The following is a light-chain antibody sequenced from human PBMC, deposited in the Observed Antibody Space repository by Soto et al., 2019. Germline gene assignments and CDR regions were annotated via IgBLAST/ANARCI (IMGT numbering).Light chain of an antibody. J-gene: IGLJ1*01. CDR1: SSDVGSYDY. V-gene: IGLV2-14*03. CDR2: DVN. Sequence: QSVLTQPASVSGSPGQSITCSCTGTSSDVGSYDYVSWHQQHPGKAPKLIIYDVNNRPSGVPSRFSGSKSGNTASLIISGLQTEDEADYYCCAYSTSGTHVFGTGTKVTVL. CDR3: CAYSTSGTHV.